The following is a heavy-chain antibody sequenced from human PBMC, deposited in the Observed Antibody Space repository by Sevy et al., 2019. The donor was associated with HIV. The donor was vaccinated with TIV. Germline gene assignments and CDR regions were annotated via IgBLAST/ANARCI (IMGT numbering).Heavy chain of an antibody. D-gene: IGHD4-17*01. CDR3: ARADCGDYSGEFDY. V-gene: IGHV3-30-3*01. CDR2: ISYDGSNK. J-gene: IGHJ4*02. Sequence: GGSLRLSCAASGITFSNHAMHWVRQAPGKGLEWVTSISYDGSNKYYADSVKGRFTISRDNSKNTLYLQMNSLRAEDTAVYYCARADCGDYSGEFDYWGQGTLVTVSS. CDR1: GITFSNHA.